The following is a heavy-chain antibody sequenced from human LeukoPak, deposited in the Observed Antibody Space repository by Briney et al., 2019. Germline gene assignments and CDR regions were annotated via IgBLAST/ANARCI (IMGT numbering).Heavy chain of an antibody. V-gene: IGHV3-23*01. CDR1: GFTFSSYA. J-gene: IGHJ5*02. D-gene: IGHD3-22*01. Sequence: PGGSLRLSCAASGFTFSSYAMSWVRQAPGKGLEWVSAISGSGGSTYYADSVKGRFTISRDNSKNTLYLQMNSLRAEDTAVYYCAKSGSRQDDCSGYYPDWFDPWGQGTLVTVSS. CDR2: ISGSGGST. CDR3: AKSGSRQDDCSGYYPDWFDP.